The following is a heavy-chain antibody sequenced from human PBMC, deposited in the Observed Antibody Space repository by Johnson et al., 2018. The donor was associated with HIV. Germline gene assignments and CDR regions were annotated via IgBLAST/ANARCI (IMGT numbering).Heavy chain of an antibody. CDR3: AKVGLGHRKGFDI. V-gene: IGHV3-66*02. CDR2: FYSGGGT. CDR1: GFTVSSNY. D-gene: IGHD2-15*01. Sequence: VQLVESGGGLVQPGGSLRLSCAASGFTVSSNYMSWVRQAPGKGLEWASFFYSGGGTYYADSVKGRFTISRDNSKNTLYLQMNSLRAEDTAVYYCAKVGLGHRKGFDIWGQGTMVTVSS. J-gene: IGHJ3*02.